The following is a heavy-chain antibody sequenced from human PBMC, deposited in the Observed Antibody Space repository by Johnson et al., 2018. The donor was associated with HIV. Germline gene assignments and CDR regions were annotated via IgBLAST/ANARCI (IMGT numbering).Heavy chain of an antibody. CDR2: ISYDGKNK. J-gene: IGHJ3*02. CDR1: GFTFSSYI. Sequence: QVQLVESGGGVVQPGRSLRLSCAASGFTFSSYIMHWVRQAPGKGLEWVAVISYDGKNKDYADPVKGRFTLSRDNSKNTLYLQLSSLRTEDTAVFYCARGGVVHDAFDMWGQGTMVTVSS. V-gene: IGHV3-30*03. D-gene: IGHD2-2*01. CDR3: ARGGVVHDAFDM.